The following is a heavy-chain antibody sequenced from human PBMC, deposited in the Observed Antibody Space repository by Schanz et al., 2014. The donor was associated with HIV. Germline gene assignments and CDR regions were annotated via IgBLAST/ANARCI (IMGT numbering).Heavy chain of an antibody. J-gene: IGHJ4*02. CDR3: AKAAVTDYLDY. V-gene: IGHV3-33*06. CDR2: MWYDESHK. D-gene: IGHD2-21*02. CDR1: GFTFSSSG. Sequence: QVQLVESGGGVVQPGRSLRLSCTASGFTFSSSGMHWVRQAPGKGLEWVAAMWYDESHKGYADSVKGRFTISRDNSKNTLYLEMNSLRPEDTAVYYCAKAAVTDYLDYWGQGTLVTVSS.